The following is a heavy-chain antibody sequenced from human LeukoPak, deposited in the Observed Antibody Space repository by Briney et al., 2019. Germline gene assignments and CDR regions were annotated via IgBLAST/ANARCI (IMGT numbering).Heavy chain of an antibody. CDR1: GFTFSSYA. D-gene: IGHD6-6*01. CDR2: ISGSGGST. J-gene: IGHJ5*02. Sequence: PGGSLRLSCAASGFTFSSYAMSWVRQAPGKGLEWVSAISGSGGSTYYADSVKGRFTISRDNSKNTLYLRMNSLRAEDTAVYYRAKQARPLFFNWFDPWGQGTLVTVSS. CDR3: AKQARPLFFNWFDP. V-gene: IGHV3-23*01.